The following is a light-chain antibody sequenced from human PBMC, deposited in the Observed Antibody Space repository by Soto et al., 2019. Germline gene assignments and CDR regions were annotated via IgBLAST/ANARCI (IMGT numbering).Light chain of an antibody. J-gene: IGKJ1*01. CDR3: LQHNSYPWT. V-gene: IGKV1-17*01. CDR1: QGITND. Sequence: DIQMTQSPSSLSASVGDRVTITCRASQGITNDLGWYQQKPGKAPKRLIYSVSTLQSGVPSRFSGSGSGTEFTLTISSLQPEDFATYYCLQHNSYPWTFGQGTKVEIK. CDR2: SVS.